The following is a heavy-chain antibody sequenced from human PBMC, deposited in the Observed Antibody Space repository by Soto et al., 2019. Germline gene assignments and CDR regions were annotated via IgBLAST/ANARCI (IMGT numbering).Heavy chain of an antibody. CDR2: IYYSGTT. J-gene: IGHJ4*02. Sequence: PSETLSLTCNVSGDSINNGGHYWSWIRQLPGKGLEWIGFIYYSGTTYYNPSLKSRVTMSVHTSKIQFSLNLSAVTAADTAVYYCARSEVGDTKSGFDSWGQGTQVTVSS. CDR1: GDSINNGGHY. V-gene: IGHV4-31*03. CDR3: ARSEVGDTKSGFDS. D-gene: IGHD1-26*01.